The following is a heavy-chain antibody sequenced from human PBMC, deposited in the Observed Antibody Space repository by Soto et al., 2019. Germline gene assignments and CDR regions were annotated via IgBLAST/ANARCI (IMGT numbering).Heavy chain of an antibody. D-gene: IGHD3-10*01. CDR1: GDSISRNGYF. CDR3: ARGTMLRGPGYYYAMDV. V-gene: IGHV4-31*03. Sequence: SETLSLTCSVSGDSISRNGYFWTWIRQHQGKGLEWIGYIYYDGRSYYTPSLKSRVIISVDTSKNQFSLNLTAVTAADTAVYYWARGTMLRGPGYYYAMDVWGQGTTVTVSS. J-gene: IGHJ6*02. CDR2: IYYDGRS.